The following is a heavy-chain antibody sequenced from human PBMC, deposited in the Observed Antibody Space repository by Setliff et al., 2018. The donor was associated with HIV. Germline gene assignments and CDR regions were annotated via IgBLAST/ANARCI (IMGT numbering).Heavy chain of an antibody. CDR3: ARDRALRLSRSPSFYYFDS. CDR1: GYSISDGYR. J-gene: IGHJ4*02. V-gene: IGHV4-38-2*02. D-gene: IGHD3-3*02. Sequence: KTSETLSLTCLVFGYSISDGYRWGWIRQSPGKGPQWIASIYSTGDTYYSPSLKSRVTISIDTTKNRFSLKLTSVTAADTAVYYCARDRALRLSRSPSFYYFDSWGQGALVTVSS. CDR2: IYSTGDT.